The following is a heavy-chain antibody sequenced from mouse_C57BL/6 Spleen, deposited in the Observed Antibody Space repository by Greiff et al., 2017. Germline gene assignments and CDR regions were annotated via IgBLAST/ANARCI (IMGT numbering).Heavy chain of an antibody. CDR1: GFSLTSYG. J-gene: IGHJ4*01. D-gene: IGHD2-2*01. Sequence: VQLVESGPGLVAPSPSLSITCTVSGFSLTSYGVHWVRQPPGKGLEWLVVIWSDGSTTYNSAINSRLSISKDNSKSQAFLKMNSLQTDDTAMYYCARHYGYDYAMDYWGQGTSVTVSS. CDR2: IWSDGST. CDR3: ARHYGYDYAMDY. V-gene: IGHV2-6-1*01.